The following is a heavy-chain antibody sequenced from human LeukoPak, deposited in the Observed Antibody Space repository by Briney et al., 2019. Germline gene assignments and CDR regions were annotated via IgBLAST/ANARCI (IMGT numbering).Heavy chain of an antibody. CDR1: GYTFTGYY. J-gene: IGHJ4*02. CDR2: INPDSGAT. Sequence: ASVKVSCKASGYTFTGYYMHWVRQAPGQGLEWMGWINPDSGATNYAQKFQGRVNMTRDTSISTAYMELSRLRSDDTAVYYCARDTNYYDSSGWPDYWGQGTLVTVSS. CDR3: ARDTNYYDSSGWPDY. D-gene: IGHD3-22*01. V-gene: IGHV1-2*02.